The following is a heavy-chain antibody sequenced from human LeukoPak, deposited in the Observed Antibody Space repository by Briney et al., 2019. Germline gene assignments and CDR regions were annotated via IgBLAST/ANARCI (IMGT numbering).Heavy chain of an antibody. V-gene: IGHV3-53*01. CDR1: ELTVSSNC. D-gene: IGHD1-14*01. CDR3: ARRAGIYSHPYDY. Sequence: GGSLRLSCAASELTVSSNCMTWVRQAPGKGLEWVSFIYSDGSTYYTDSVRGRFTISRDNSKNTLYLQMNSLRAEDTAVYYCARRAGIYSHPYDYWGQGTLVTVSS. CDR2: IYSDGST. J-gene: IGHJ4*02.